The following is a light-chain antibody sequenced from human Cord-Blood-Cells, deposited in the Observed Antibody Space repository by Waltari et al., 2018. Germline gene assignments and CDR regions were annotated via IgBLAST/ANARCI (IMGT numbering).Light chain of an antibody. CDR3: AAWDDSLSGYVV. Sequence: QSVLTQPPSASGTPGPRVTIPCSGSSSNIGSNYVYWYQQLPGTAPKLLIYRNKQRPSGVPDRFSGSKSGTSASLAISGLRSEDEADYYCAAWDDSLSGYVVFGGGTKLTVL. CDR2: RNK. V-gene: IGLV1-47*01. J-gene: IGLJ2*01. CDR1: SSNIGSNY.